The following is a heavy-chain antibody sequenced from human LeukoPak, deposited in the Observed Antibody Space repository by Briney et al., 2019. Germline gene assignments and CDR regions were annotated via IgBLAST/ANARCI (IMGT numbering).Heavy chain of an antibody. D-gene: IGHD2-2*01. Sequence: GGSLRLSCAASGVTISGYSMNWVRQAPGKGRGWVSSITGAGKFINYADSVRGRFSISRDNPMKSLYLKMNNLRADDSAVYKCTRDNQGQLLNGMAVWGQGPTVIVSS. CDR1: GVTISGYS. CDR3: TRDNQGQLLNGMAV. CDR2: ITGAGKFI. J-gene: IGHJ6*02. V-gene: IGHV3-21*01.